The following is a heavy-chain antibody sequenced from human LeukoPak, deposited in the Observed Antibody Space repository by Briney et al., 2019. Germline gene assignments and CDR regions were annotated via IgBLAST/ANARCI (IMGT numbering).Heavy chain of an antibody. CDR2: INPNSGGT. CDR1: GYTFTGDY. D-gene: IGHD3-10*01. CDR3: ARDRGLLWFGESRFPWAY. J-gene: IGHJ4*02. Sequence: ASVKVSCKASGYTFTGDYMHWVRQAPGQGLEWMGWINPNSGGTNYAQKFQGRVTMTRDTSISTAYMELSRLRSDDTAVYYCARDRGLLWFGESRFPWAYWGQGTLVTVSS. V-gene: IGHV1-2*02.